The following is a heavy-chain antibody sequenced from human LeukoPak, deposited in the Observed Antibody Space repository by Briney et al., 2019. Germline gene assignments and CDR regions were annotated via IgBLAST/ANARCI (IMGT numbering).Heavy chain of an antibody. D-gene: IGHD3-9*01. J-gene: IGHJ4*02. CDR1: GFTFSSYG. CDR3: AKDQGDFDWLPPFDY. V-gene: IGHV3-30*18. CDR2: ISYDGSNK. Sequence: GRTLRLSCAASGFTFSSYGMHWVRQAPGKGLEWVAVISYDGSNKYYADSVKGRFTISRDNSKNTLYLQMNSLRAEDTAVYYCAKDQGDFDWLPPFDYWGQGTLVTVSS.